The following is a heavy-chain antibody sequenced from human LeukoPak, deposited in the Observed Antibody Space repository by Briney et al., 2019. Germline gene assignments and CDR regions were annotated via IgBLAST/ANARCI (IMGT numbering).Heavy chain of an antibody. Sequence: PSETLSLTCTVSAYSISTGYYWGWIRQPPGKGLEWIGSIHHSGTTYYNPSLESRVTISADTSKNQFSLNLSSVTAADTAVYYCASSKAAAVPFDFWGQGTLVTVSS. CDR1: AYSISTGYY. CDR2: IHHSGTT. V-gene: IGHV4-38-2*02. J-gene: IGHJ4*02. CDR3: ASSKAAAVPFDF. D-gene: IGHD6-13*01.